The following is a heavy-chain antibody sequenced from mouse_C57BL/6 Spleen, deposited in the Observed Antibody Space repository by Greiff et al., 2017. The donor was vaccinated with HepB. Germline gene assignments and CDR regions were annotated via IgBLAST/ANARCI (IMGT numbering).Heavy chain of an antibody. CDR1: GYTFTSYG. J-gene: IGHJ4*01. V-gene: IGHV1-81*01. CDR2: IYPRSGNT. CDR3: ARLSVVANYYAMDY. D-gene: IGHD1-1*01. Sequence: VQLQQSGAELARPGASVKLSCKASGYTFTSYGISWVKQRTGQGLEWIGEIYPRSGNTYYNEKFKGKATLTADKSSSTAYMELRSLTSEDSAVYFCARLSVVANYYAMDYWGQGTSVTVSS.